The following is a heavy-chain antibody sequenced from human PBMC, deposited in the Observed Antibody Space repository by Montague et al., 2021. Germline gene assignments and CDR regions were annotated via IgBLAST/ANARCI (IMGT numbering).Heavy chain of an antibody. Sequence: SETLSLTCAVYGGSLSGYIWNWIRQPPGRDLEWIGQISHTGSTSYIPSLKSRVTMSVDTSENHVSLRLSSVTAADTAVYYCTRGEVAVTGIDYWGQGALVTVSS. CDR3: TRGEVAVTGIDY. D-gene: IGHD6-19*01. V-gene: IGHV4-34*01. CDR2: ISHTGST. J-gene: IGHJ4*02. CDR1: GGSLSGYI.